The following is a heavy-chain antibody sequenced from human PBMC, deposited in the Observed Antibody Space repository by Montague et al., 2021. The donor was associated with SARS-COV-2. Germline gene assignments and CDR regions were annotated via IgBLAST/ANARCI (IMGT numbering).Heavy chain of an antibody. D-gene: IGHD2-15*01. CDR1: GYSFTSYW. CDR3: ARQAPDCSGGSCYSGVLSAPFPYYFDY. J-gene: IGHJ4*02. CDR2: IYSGDSDT. Sequence: QSGAEVKKPGESLKISCKGSGYSFTSYWIGWVRQMPGKGLEWMGIIYSGDSDTRYSPSFQGQVTISADKSISTAYLQWSSLKASDTAMYYRARQAPDCSGGSCYSGVLSAPFPYYFDYWGQGTLVTVSS. V-gene: IGHV5-51*01.